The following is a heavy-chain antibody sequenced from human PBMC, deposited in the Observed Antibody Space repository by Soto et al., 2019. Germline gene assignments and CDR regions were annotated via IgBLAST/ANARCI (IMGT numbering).Heavy chain of an antibody. V-gene: IGHV4-31*03. CDR2: IYYSGST. Sequence: QVQLQESGPGLVKPSQTLSLTCTVSGGSISSGDYYWSWIRQHPGKGLEWIGYIYYSGSTYYNPSLKRRVTXSXDXXKNQFALKLSSVTAADTAVSYGARWWSGSRLGVDPWGQGTLVTVSS. CDR3: ARWWSGSRLGVDP. D-gene: IGHD3-3*01. CDR1: GGSISSGDYY. J-gene: IGHJ5*02.